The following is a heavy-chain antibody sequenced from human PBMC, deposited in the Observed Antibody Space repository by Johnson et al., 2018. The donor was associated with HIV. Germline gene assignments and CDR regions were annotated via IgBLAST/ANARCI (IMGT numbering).Heavy chain of an antibody. Sequence: VQLVESGGGLIQPGGSLRLSCAASGFTVSSNYMRWVRQAPGKGLEWVSVISSGGSTKYAASVQGRLTFSRDKSTNTLDLQLNSLRAEDPAVYDCARGGERAMGNYAFDIWGQGTMVTVSS. CDR2: ISSGGST. D-gene: IGHD5-18*01. CDR3: ARGGERAMGNYAFDI. CDR1: GFTVSSNY. J-gene: IGHJ3*02. V-gene: IGHV3-53*01.